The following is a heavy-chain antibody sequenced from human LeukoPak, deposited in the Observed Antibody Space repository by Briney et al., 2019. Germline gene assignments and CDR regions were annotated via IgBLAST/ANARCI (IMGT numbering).Heavy chain of an antibody. CDR3: ARETQGRDYYGSGSYDY. Sequence: GGSLGLSCAASGFTFSSYWMSWVRQAPGKGLEWVANIKQDGSEKYYVDSVKGRFTISRDNVKNSLYLQMNSLRAEDTAVYYCARETQGRDYYGSGSYDYWGQGTLVTVSS. D-gene: IGHD3-10*01. CDR1: GFTFSSYW. CDR2: IKQDGSEK. V-gene: IGHV3-7*01. J-gene: IGHJ4*02.